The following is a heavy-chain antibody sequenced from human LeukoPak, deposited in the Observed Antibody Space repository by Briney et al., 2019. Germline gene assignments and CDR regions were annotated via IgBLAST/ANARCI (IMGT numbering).Heavy chain of an antibody. Sequence: GASVKVSCKASGGTFKNYAISWVRQAPGQGLELMGWINPNSGGTNYAQKFQGRVTMTRDTSISTAYMELSRLRSDDTAVYYCASGREYCSSTSCWGYYMDVWGKGTTVTISS. D-gene: IGHD2-2*01. CDR1: GGTFKNYA. CDR2: INPNSGGT. CDR3: ASGREYCSSTSCWGYYMDV. V-gene: IGHV1-2*02. J-gene: IGHJ6*03.